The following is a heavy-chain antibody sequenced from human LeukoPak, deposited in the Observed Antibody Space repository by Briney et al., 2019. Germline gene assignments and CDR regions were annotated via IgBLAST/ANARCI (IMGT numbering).Heavy chain of an antibody. D-gene: IGHD6-19*01. CDR3: ARDIAVAGWLGCFDP. Sequence: SGPTLVNPTQTLTLTCTFPGFSLSTSAMRVSWMRQPHVKPLEWHERIDWDDDKFYSTSLKTRLTISKDTSKNQVVLTMTNMDPVDTATYYCARDIAVAGWLGCFDPWGQGTLVTVSS. V-gene: IGHV2-70*04. CDR1: GFSLSTSAMR. J-gene: IGHJ5*02. CDR2: IDWDDDK.